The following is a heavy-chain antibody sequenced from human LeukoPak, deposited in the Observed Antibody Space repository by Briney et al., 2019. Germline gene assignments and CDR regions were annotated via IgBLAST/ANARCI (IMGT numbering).Heavy chain of an antibody. CDR1: GFTFSSYA. CDR2: ISGSGGST. V-gene: IGHV3-23*01. Sequence: GGSLRLSCAASGFTFSSYAMSWVRQAPGKGLEWVSAISGSGGSTYYADSVRGRFTISRDNSKNTLYLQMNSLRAEDTAVYYCAKSLPRYYYYGMDVWGQGTTVTVSS. CDR3: AKSLPRYYYYGMDV. J-gene: IGHJ6*02.